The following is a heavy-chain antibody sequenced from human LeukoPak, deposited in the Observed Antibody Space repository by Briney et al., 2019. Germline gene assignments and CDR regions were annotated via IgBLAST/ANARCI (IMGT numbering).Heavy chain of an antibody. J-gene: IGHJ6*02. V-gene: IGHV3-23*01. CDR3: ARLGLESWPSHYYGMDV. CDR1: GFTFSSYA. CDR2: ISGSGGST. Sequence: GGSLRLSCAASGFTFSSYAMSWVRQAPGKGLEWVSAISGSGGSTYYADSVKGRLTISADKSISTAYLQWSSLKASDTAMYYCARLGLESWPSHYYGMDVWGQGTTVTVSS. D-gene: IGHD3-3*01.